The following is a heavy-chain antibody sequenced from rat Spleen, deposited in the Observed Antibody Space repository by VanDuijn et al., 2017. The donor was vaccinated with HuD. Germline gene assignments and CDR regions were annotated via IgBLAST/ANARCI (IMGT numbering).Heavy chain of an antibody. CDR2: INFDGSST. J-gene: IGHJ2*01. V-gene: IGHV5-29*01. Sequence: EVQLVESGGGLVQPGGTLKLSCAASGITFSNYAMAWVRQAPTKGLEWVATINFDGSSTYYRDSVRGRFSISRDNARSTLYLQMDSRRSEDTATYYCARCFDLWGQGVMVTVSS. CDR3: ARCFDL. CDR1: GITFSNYA.